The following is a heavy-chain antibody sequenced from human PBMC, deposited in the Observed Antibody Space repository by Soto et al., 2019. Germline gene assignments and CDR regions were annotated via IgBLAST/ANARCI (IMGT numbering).Heavy chain of an antibody. CDR3: ARHNEEYCSGGSCYDWFDP. Sequence: ASVKVSCKASGYTFTGYYMHWVRQAPGQGLEWMGWINPNSGGTNYAQKFQGRATMTRDTSISTAYMELSRLRSDDTAVYYCARHNEEYCSGGSCYDWFDPWGQGTLVTVSS. CDR2: INPNSGGT. V-gene: IGHV1-2*02. D-gene: IGHD2-15*01. CDR1: GYTFTGYY. J-gene: IGHJ5*02.